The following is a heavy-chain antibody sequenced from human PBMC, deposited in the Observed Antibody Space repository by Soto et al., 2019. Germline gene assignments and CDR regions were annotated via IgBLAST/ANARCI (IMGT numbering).Heavy chain of an antibody. CDR2: TYYRSKWYN. V-gene: IGHV6-1*01. J-gene: IGHJ4*02. CDR3: ARERIAARPNFDY. Sequence: SQTLALTCAISGDSVSSNSAAWNCIRQSPSRGLEWLGRTYYRSKWYNDYAVSVKSRITINPDTSKNQFSLQLNSVTPEDTAVYYCARERIAARPNFDYWGQGTLVTVS. D-gene: IGHD6-6*01. CDR1: GDSVSSNSAA.